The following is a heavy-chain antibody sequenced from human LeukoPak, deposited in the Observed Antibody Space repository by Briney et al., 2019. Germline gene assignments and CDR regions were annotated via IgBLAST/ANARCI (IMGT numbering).Heavy chain of an antibody. J-gene: IGHJ6*02. Sequence: PGGSLRLSCAASGSTFSSYSMNWVRQAPGKGLEWFSSISISSSYIYYADSVKGRFTISRDSAKNSLYLQMNSLRAEDTAVYYCARDRIAAAGTYYGMDVWGQGTTVTVSS. D-gene: IGHD6-13*01. V-gene: IGHV3-21*01. CDR1: GSTFSSYS. CDR2: ISISSSYI. CDR3: ARDRIAAAGTYYGMDV.